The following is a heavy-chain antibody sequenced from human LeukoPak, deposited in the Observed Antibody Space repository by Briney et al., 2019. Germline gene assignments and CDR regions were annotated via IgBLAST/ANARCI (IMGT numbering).Heavy chain of an antibody. D-gene: IGHD5-24*01. J-gene: IGHJ4*02. V-gene: IGHV1-18*01. CDR3: ARGGADGYNFNPSDY. CDR1: GYTFTSYG. CDR2: ISAYNGNT. Sequence: ASVKVSCKASGYTFTSYGISWVRQAPGQGLEWMGWISAYNGNTNYAQKLQGRVTMTRDTSISTAYMELSRLRSDDTAVYYCARGGADGYNFNPSDYWGEGTLVTVSS.